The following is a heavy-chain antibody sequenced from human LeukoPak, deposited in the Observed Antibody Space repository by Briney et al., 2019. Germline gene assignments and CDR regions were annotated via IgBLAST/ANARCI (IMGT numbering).Heavy chain of an antibody. CDR3: AFPGIAAAGEGVDYYYYGMDV. J-gene: IGHJ6*04. Sequence: SVKVSCKASGGTFSSYAISWVRQAPGQGLEWMGGIIPIFGTANYAQKFQGRVTITADKSTSTAYMELSSLRSEDTAVYYCAFPGIAAAGEGVDYYYYGMDVWGKGTTVTISS. D-gene: IGHD6-13*01. CDR1: GGTFSSYA. V-gene: IGHV1-69*06. CDR2: IIPIFGTA.